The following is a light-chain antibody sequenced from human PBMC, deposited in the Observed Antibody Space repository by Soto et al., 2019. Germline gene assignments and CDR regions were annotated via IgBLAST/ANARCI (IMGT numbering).Light chain of an antibody. CDR2: DAS. J-gene: IGKJ1*01. CDR1: QSISSN. V-gene: IGKV1-39*01. Sequence: IHMTQSPSSLSASLGDRVTVTCRASQSISSNFNWYQQKPGKAPKXLIXDASILESGVPSRFSGSGSGTELTLTISSLQPEEFATYYCQQSYSTTFGQGTKVDIK. CDR3: QQSYSTT.